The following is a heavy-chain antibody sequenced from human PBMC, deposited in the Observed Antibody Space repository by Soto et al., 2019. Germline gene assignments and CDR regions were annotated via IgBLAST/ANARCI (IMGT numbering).Heavy chain of an antibody. V-gene: IGHV1-46*01. CDR2: INPSGGRT. J-gene: IGHJ4*02. Sequence: GGSVKVGCKASGYTFTGYSMSWVRDTRGQGLELMGVINPSGGRTSYAQKFQGRGTMNRDTSTSTVHMEMRNLRSEDTAVYFCARDGRYDVLTGHYILLYYLDNWGLGTLVSVSS. CDR3: ARDGRYDVLTGHYILLYYLDN. CDR1: GYTFTGYS. D-gene: IGHD3-9*01.